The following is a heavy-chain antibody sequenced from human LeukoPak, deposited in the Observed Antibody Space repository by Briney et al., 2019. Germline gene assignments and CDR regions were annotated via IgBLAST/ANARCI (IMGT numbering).Heavy chain of an antibody. D-gene: IGHD6-19*01. CDR1: GYTFTGYY. Sequence: ASVKVSCKASGYTFTGYYMHWVRQAPGQGLEWMGWINPNSGGTNYAQKFQGRVTMTRDTSISTACMELSRLRSDDTAVYYCARESGSGWGSMGVWGKGTTVTISS. J-gene: IGHJ6*04. CDR3: ARESGSGWGSMGV. CDR2: INPNSGGT. V-gene: IGHV1-2*02.